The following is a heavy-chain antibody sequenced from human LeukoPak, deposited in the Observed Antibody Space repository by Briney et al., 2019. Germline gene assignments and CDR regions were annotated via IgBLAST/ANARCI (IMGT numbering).Heavy chain of an antibody. CDR3: ARARRGDYNYYYYMDV. D-gene: IGHD2-21*02. CDR1: GFTFSDYY. V-gene: IGHV3-11*04. CDR2: ISSSGSTI. J-gene: IGHJ6*03. Sequence: KPGGSLRLSCAASGFTFSDYYMSWIRQAPGKGLEWVSYISSSGSTIYYADSVKGRFTISRDNSKNTLYLQMNSLRAEDTAVYYCARARRGDYNYYYYMDVWGKGTTVTVSS.